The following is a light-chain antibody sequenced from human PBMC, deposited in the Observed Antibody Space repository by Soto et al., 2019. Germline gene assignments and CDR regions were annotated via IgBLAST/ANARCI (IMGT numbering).Light chain of an antibody. CDR1: SSDVGTYTY. CDR2: DVS. J-gene: IGLJ2*01. Sequence: QSALTQPRSVSGPPGQSVSISCSGTSSDVGTYTYVSWYQQHPGKAPKLMIYDVSKRPSGVPDRFSGSKSGNTASLTISGLQAEDEADYYCCSYAGGYTHAVFGGGTKLPVL. CDR3: CSYAGGYTHAV. V-gene: IGLV2-11*01.